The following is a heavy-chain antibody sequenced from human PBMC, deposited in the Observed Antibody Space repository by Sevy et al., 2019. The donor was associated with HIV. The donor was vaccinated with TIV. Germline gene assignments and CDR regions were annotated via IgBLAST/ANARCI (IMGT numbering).Heavy chain of an antibody. CDR2: IYYDGST. V-gene: IGHV4-59*01. Sequence: SETLSLTCTVSGGSIGRYYWSWIRQSPGRGLEWIGYIYYDGSTDYNSSLKSRVTISLDTSKNQFSLSLNSVTAADTAVYYYARDAGNYHDSSNYYYVYAFDIWGQGTLVTVSS. CDR3: ARDAGNYHDSSNYYYVYAFDI. D-gene: IGHD3-22*01. CDR1: GGSIGRYY. J-gene: IGHJ3*02.